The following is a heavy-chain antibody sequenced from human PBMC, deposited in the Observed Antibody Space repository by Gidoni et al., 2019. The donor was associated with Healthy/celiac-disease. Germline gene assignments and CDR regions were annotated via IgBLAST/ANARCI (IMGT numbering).Heavy chain of an antibody. CDR2: ISSSSSTI. CDR1: GFTFSSYR. V-gene: IGHV3-48*02. Sequence: EVQLVESGGGLVQPGGSLRLSCAASGFTFSSYRMNWVRQAPGKGLEWVSYISSSSSTIYYADSVKGRFTISRDNAKNSLYLQMNSLRDEDTAVYYCAREPRNYYDSSGNDAFDIWGQGTMVTVSS. J-gene: IGHJ3*02. D-gene: IGHD3-22*01. CDR3: AREPRNYYDSSGNDAFDI.